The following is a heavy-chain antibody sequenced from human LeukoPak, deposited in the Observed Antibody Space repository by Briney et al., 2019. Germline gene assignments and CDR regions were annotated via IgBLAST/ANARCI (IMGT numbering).Heavy chain of an antibody. D-gene: IGHD5-18*01. CDR2: ISSRSSII. J-gene: IGHJ6*03. Sequence: PGGSLRLSCAASGFTFSSDSMNWVRQAPGKGLEWISYISSRSSIIYNADSVKGRFTISRDNAKNSLYLQMNSLRDEDTAVYYCARAGPIQLWFYYYMDVWGKGTTVTVSS. CDR3: ARAGPIQLWFYYYMDV. CDR1: GFTFSSDS. V-gene: IGHV3-48*02.